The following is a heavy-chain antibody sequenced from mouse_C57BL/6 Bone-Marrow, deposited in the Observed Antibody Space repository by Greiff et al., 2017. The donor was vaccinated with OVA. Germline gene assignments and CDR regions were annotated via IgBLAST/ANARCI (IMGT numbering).Heavy chain of an antibody. J-gene: IGHJ2*01. CDR2: IDPSDSYT. D-gene: IGHD2-3*01. V-gene: IGHV1-69*01. Sequence: VQLQQPGAELVMPGASVKLSCKASGYTFTSYWMHWVKQRPGQGLEWIGDIDPSDSYTNYNQKFKGKSTLTVDKSSSTAYMQLSSLTSEDSAVYYCARGGGYDGYPPGYWGQGTTLTVSS. CDR3: ARGGGYDGYPPGY. CDR1: GYTFTSYW.